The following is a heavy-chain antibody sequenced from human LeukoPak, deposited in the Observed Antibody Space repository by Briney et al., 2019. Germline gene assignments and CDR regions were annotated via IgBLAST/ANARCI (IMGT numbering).Heavy chain of an antibody. CDR2: INSDGSST. V-gene: IGHV3-74*01. CDR1: GFTFSSYG. Sequence: TRGSLRLSCAASGFTFSSYGMHWVRQAPGKGLVWVSRINSDGSSTSYADSVKGRFTISRDNAKNTLYLQMNSLRAEDTAVYYCARADRTHDFWTPTYYYGMDVWGQGTTVTVSS. D-gene: IGHD3-3*01. CDR3: ARADRTHDFWTPTYYYGMDV. J-gene: IGHJ6*02.